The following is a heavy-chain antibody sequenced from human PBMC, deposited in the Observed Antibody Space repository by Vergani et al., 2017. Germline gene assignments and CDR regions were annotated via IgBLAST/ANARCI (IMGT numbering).Heavy chain of an antibody. J-gene: IGHJ5*02. Sequence: EVQLLESGGGLVQPGGSLRLSCAASGFTFSSYAMSWVRQAPGKGLEWVSAISGSGGSTYYADSVKGRFTISRDNSKNSLYLQMNSLRAEDTAVYYCAREFRVVVAATVHNWFDPWGQGTLVTVSS. CDR1: GFTFSSYA. V-gene: IGHV3-23*01. D-gene: IGHD2-15*01. CDR3: AREFRVVVAATVHNWFDP. CDR2: ISGSGGST.